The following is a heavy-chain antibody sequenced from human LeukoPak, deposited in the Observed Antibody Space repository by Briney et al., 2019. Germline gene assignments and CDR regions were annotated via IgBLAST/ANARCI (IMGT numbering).Heavy chain of an antibody. CDR1: GFTFSSYE. CDR2: ISSSGSTI. D-gene: IGHD3-22*01. V-gene: IGHV3-48*03. CDR3: ARGGYYDSSGYSDY. Sequence: PGGSLRLSCAASGFTFSSYEMNWVRQAPGKGLEWASYISSSGSTIYYADSVKGRFTISRDNAKNSLYLQMNSLRAEDTAVYYCARGGYYDSSGYSDYWGQGTLVTVSS. J-gene: IGHJ4*02.